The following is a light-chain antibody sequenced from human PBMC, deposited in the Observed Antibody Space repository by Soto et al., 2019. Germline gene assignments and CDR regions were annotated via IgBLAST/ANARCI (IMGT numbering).Light chain of an antibody. CDR2: EVS. CDR3: CSYTSSSTPWV. V-gene: IGLV2-14*01. J-gene: IGLJ3*02. CDR1: SSDVGGYNS. Sequence: QSALTQPASVSGSPGQSITISCTGTSSDVGGYNSVSWYQQHPGKAPKLMIYEVSNRPSGVSNRFSGSKSGNTASLTISGLQAEDEADYYCCSYTSSSTPWVFGGGTKVTVL.